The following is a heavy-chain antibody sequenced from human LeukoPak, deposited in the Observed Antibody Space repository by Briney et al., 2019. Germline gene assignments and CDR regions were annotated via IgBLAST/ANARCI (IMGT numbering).Heavy chain of an antibody. CDR2: INHSGST. D-gene: IGHD6-13*01. CDR3: ARGGIVTAGTKWLNY. Sequence: SETLSLTCAVYGGSFSGYYWSWIRQPPGKGLEWIGEINHSGSTNYNPSLKSRVTISVDTSKSQFSLKLSTVTAADTAVYFCARGGIVTAGTKWLNYWGQGTLVTVSS. V-gene: IGHV4-34*01. J-gene: IGHJ4*02. CDR1: GGSFSGYY.